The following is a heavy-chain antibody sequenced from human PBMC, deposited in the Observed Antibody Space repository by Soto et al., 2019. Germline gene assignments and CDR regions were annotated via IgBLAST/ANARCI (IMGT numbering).Heavy chain of an antibody. Sequence: HPGGSLRLSCAASGFTFSSYAMSWVRQAPGEGLEWVSAISGSGGSTYYADSVKGRFTISRDNSKNTLYLQMNSLRAEDTAVYYCAKDVRIAAAGTFPGGWFDPWGQGTLVTVSS. V-gene: IGHV3-23*01. CDR1: GFTFSSYA. CDR3: AKDVRIAAAGTFPGGWFDP. CDR2: ISGSGGST. D-gene: IGHD6-13*01. J-gene: IGHJ5*02.